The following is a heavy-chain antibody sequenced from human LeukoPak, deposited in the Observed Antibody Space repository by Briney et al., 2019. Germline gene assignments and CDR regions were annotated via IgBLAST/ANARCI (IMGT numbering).Heavy chain of an antibody. CDR1: GDSVSSNSAA. CDR2: TYYKSKWYN. J-gene: IGHJ4*02. CDR3: AKEPYYDFWSGYLNY. D-gene: IGHD3-3*01. V-gene: IGHV6-1*01. Sequence: SQTLSLTCAISGDSVSSNSAARNWIRQSPSRGLEWLGSTYYKSKWYNDYAVSVKSRITINPDTSKNQFSLQLNSVTPEDTAVYYCAKEPYYDFWSGYLNYWGQGTLVTVSS.